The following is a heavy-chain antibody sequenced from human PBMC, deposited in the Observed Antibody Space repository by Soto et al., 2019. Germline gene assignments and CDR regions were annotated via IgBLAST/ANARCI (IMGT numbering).Heavy chain of an antibody. CDR1: GGSISSGGYY. CDR3: ARGTYGDYPPLGY. J-gene: IGHJ4*02. V-gene: IGHV4-31*03. D-gene: IGHD4-17*01. Sequence: QVQLQESGPGLVKPSQTLSLTCTVSGGSISSGGYYWSWIRQHPGKGLEWIGYIYYSGSTYYNPSLKRRVTISVDTSKHQFSLKLRSVTAADTAVYYCARGTYGDYPPLGYWGQGTLVTVSS. CDR2: IYYSGST.